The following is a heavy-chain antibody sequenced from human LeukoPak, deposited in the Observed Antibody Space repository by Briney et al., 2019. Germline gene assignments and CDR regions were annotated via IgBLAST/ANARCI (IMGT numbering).Heavy chain of an antibody. D-gene: IGHD1-26*01. J-gene: IGHJ4*02. V-gene: IGHV3-23*01. Sequence: PGGSLRLSCAASGFTFSSYAMSWVRQAPGKGLEWVSGISDSGGSTYYADSVKGRFTISRDSSKNTLYLQMNSLRAEDTAVYYCAKDRSGSYYRYYFDYWGQGTLVTVSS. CDR3: AKDRSGSYYRYYFDY. CDR2: ISDSGGST. CDR1: GFTFSSYA.